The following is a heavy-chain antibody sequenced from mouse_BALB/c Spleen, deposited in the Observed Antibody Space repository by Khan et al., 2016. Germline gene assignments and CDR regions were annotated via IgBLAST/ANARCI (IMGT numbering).Heavy chain of an antibody. D-gene: IGHD2-4*01. J-gene: IGHJ3*01. CDR2: IDPANGNT. V-gene: IGHV14-3*02. Sequence: VQLQQSGAELVKPGASVKLSCTASGFNIKDTYMHWVKQRPEQGLEWIGKIDPANGNTKYDPNFQGTATITADTSSNTAYLQLSSLTSEDTAVYYCARAYYDYWFAYGGHGTLVTVSA. CDR3: ARAYYDYWFAY. CDR1: GFNIKDTY.